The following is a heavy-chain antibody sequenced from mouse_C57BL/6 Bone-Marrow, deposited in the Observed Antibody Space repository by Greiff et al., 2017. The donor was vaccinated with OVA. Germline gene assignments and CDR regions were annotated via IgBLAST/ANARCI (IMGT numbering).Heavy chain of an antibody. V-gene: IGHV5-4*01. CDR3: ARDPFIRSMDY. D-gene: IGHD1-1*01. CDR1: GFTFSSYA. Sequence: EVKLVESGGGLVKPGGSLKLSCAASGFTFSSYAMSWVRQTPEKRLEWVATISDGGSYTYYPDNVKGRFTISRDNAKNNLYLQMSHLKSEDTAMYYCARDPFIRSMDYWGQGTSVTVSS. CDR2: ISDGGSYT. J-gene: IGHJ4*01.